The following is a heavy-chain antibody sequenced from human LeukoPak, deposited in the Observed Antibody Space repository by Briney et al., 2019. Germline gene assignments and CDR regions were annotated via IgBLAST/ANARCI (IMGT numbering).Heavy chain of an antibody. CDR2: INPSGGST. Sequence: GASVKVSCKASGYTFTSYYMHWVRQAPGQGLEWMGIINPSGGSTSYAQKFQGRVTMTRDMSTSTVYMELSSLRSEDTAVYNCARVRPELTNWFDPWGQGTLVTVSS. CDR3: ARVRPELTNWFDP. D-gene: IGHD1-26*01. V-gene: IGHV1-46*01. CDR1: GYTFTSYY. J-gene: IGHJ5*02.